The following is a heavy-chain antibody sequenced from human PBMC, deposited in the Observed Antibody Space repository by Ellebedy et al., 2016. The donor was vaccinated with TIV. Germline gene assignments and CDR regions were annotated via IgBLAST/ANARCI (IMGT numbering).Heavy chain of an antibody. CDR2: TSYDGSSK. J-gene: IGHJ4*02. CDR1: GFTFSSYA. CDR3: ARGTEQEKLLCSCDY. Sequence: GESLKISCAASGFTFSSYAMHWVRQAPGKGLEWVAVTSYDGSSKYYADSVQGRFTISRDNSKNTLYLQMNSLIPEETALYYCARGTEQEKLLCSCDYWGQGILVTVSS. D-gene: IGHD2-2*01. V-gene: IGHV3-30-3*01.